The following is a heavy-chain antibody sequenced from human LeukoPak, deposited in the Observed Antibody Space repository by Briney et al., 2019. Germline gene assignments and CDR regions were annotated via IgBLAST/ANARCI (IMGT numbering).Heavy chain of an antibody. D-gene: IGHD6-19*01. V-gene: IGHV1-2*06. Sequence: ASVNVSCKASGYTFTGYYMHWVRQAPGQGLEWMGRINPSNGGTNYAQKFQGRVTMTRDTSISTVYMELSRLTSDDTAVYYCTREGPGSDWATFDSWGQGALVTVSS. CDR2: INPSNGGT. CDR1: GYTFTGYY. CDR3: TREGPGSDWATFDS. J-gene: IGHJ4*02.